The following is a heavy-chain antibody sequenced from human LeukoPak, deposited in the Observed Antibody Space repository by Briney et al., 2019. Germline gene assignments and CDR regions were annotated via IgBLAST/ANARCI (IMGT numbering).Heavy chain of an antibody. CDR2: INPNSGGT. CDR3: ARFLGATDNPSDH. D-gene: IGHD1-26*01. Sequence: GASVKVSCKASGYTFTGYYMHWVRQAPGQGLEWMGWINPNSGGTNYAQKFQGRVTMTRDTSISTAYMELSRLRSDDTAVYYCARFLGATDNPSDHWGQGTLVTVSS. V-gene: IGHV1-2*02. CDR1: GYTFTGYY. J-gene: IGHJ4*02.